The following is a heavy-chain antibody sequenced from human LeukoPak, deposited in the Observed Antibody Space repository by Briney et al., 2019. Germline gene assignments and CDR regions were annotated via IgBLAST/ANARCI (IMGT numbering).Heavy chain of an antibody. V-gene: IGHV4-39*01. CDR1: GGSIRSSSYY. D-gene: IGHD2-2*02. CDR2: IYYSGSI. Sequence: SETLSLTCTVSGGSIRSSSYYWGWIRQPPGKGLEWIGSIYYSGSIYYNPSLKSRVTISVDTSKNQFSLTLSSVTAADTAVYYCARNYCSSTSCYRDDYYYMDVWGKGTTVTVSS. CDR3: ARNYCSSTSCYRDDYYYMDV. J-gene: IGHJ6*03.